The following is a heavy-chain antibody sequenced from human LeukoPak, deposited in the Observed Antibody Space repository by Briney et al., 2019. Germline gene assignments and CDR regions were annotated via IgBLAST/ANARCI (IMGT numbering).Heavy chain of an antibody. J-gene: IGHJ6*02. V-gene: IGHV3-21*01. Sequence: PGGSLRLSCAASGFTFSSYSMNWVRQAPGKGLEWVSSISSSSSYIYYADSVKGRFTISRDNAMNSLYLQMNSLRAEDTAVYYCARDRLEYYYGMDVWGQGTTVTVSS. CDR3: ARDRLEYYYGMDV. CDR1: GFTFSSYS. D-gene: IGHD6-19*01. CDR2: ISSSSSYI.